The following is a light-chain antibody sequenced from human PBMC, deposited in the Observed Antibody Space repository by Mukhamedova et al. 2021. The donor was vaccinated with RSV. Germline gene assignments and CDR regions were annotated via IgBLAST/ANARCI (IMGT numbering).Light chain of an antibody. CDR2: LDS. V-gene: IGLV3-1*01. Sequence: GQTASITCSGDKLGDKYACWYQQKPGQSPVLVIYLDSKRPSGIPERFSGSNSGNTATLTISGTQAMDEADYYCQAWDSSTVVFGG. CDR1: KLGDKY. J-gene: IGLJ2*01. CDR3: QAWDSSTVV.